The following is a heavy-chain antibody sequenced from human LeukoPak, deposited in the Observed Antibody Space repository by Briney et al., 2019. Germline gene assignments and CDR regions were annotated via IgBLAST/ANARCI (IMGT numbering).Heavy chain of an antibody. CDR1: GGSISSSSYY. CDR2: IYYSGST. Sequence: PSETLSLTCTVSGGSISSSSYYWGWIRQPPGEGLEWIGSIYYSGSTYYNPSLKSRVTISVDTSKNQFSLKLSSVTAADTAVYYCARPSPGDYYDSSGDPVAFDIWGQGTMVTVSS. D-gene: IGHD3-22*01. CDR3: ARPSPGDYYDSSGDPVAFDI. V-gene: IGHV4-39*01. J-gene: IGHJ3*02.